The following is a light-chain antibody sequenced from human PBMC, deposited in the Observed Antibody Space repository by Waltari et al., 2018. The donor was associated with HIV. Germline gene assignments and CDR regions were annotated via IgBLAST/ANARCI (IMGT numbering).Light chain of an antibody. V-gene: IGKV3-11*01. CDR2: EIS. J-gene: IGKJ4*01. Sequence: EIVLTQSPATLSVSPGERAILPCRACQIVSRHLAWYQQKSGQAPRLLIYEISTRAAGTPGRFDGSGSGTDFTLTITDVEPADVAVYYCQQRGTWPQVTFGGGTRVEI. CDR1: QIVSRH. CDR3: QQRGTWPQVT.